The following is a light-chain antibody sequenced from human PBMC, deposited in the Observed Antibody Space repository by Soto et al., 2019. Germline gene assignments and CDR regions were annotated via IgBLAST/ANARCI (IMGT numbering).Light chain of an antibody. V-gene: IGKV3D-20*02. J-gene: IGKJ1*01. CDR2: GAS. CDR1: QSVSSSY. CDR3: QQRSNWPPTWT. Sequence: EIVLTQSPGTLSLSPGERATLSCRASQSVSSSYLAWYQQKPGQAPRLLIYGASSRATGIPDRFSGSGSGTDFTLTISRLEAEDFAVYYCQQRSNWPPTWTFGQGTKVDIK.